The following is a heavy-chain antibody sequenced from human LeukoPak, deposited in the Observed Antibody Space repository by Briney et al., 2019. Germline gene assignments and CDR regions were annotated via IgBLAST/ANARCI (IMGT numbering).Heavy chain of an antibody. CDR3: ARHRPLYQLLDNNWFDP. CDR1: GGSISSYY. Sequence: ASETLSLTCTVSGGSISSYYWGWIRQPPGKGLEWIGSIYYSGSTYYNPSLKSRVTISVDTSKNQFSLKLSSVTAADTAVYYCARHRPLYQLLDNNWFDPWGQGTLVTVSS. J-gene: IGHJ5*02. V-gene: IGHV4-39*01. CDR2: IYYSGST. D-gene: IGHD2-2*01.